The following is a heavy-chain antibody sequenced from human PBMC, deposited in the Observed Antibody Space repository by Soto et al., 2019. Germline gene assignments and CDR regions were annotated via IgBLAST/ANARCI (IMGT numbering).Heavy chain of an antibody. CDR3: GRGGFCSGGSCYYPTKKGNDY. CDR1: GGSFSGYY. Sequence: PSETLSLTCAVYGGSFSGYYWSWIRQPPGKGLEWIGEINHSGSTNYNPSLKSRVTISVDTSKNQFSLKLSSVTAADTAVYYCGRGGFCSGGSCYYPTKKGNDYWGQGTLVTVS. J-gene: IGHJ4*02. V-gene: IGHV4-34*01. CDR2: INHSGST. D-gene: IGHD2-15*01.